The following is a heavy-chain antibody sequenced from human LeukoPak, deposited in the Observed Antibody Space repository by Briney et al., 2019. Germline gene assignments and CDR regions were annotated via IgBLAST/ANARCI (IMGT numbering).Heavy chain of an antibody. CDR2: IYTSGST. D-gene: IGHD6-13*01. CDR3: AGVPAAAGWFDP. J-gene: IGHJ5*02. V-gene: IGHV4-4*07. CDR1: GGSISSYY. Sequence: SETLSLTCTVSGGSISSYYWSWIRQPAGKGLEWTGRIYTSGSTNYNPSLKSRVTMSVDTSKNQFSLKLSSVTAADTAVYYCAGVPAAAGWFDPWGQGTLVTVSS.